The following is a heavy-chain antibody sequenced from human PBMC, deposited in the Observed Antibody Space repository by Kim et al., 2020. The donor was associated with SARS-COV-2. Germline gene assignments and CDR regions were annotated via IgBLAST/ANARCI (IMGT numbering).Heavy chain of an antibody. D-gene: IGHD3-10*01. Sequence: DSGKGRFTISNDNSKNTLYLKMNSLRAEDTAVYYCARGYGSGSYPWYFDLWGRGTLVTVSS. CDR3: ARGYGSGSYPWYFDL. J-gene: IGHJ2*01. V-gene: IGHV3-30*01.